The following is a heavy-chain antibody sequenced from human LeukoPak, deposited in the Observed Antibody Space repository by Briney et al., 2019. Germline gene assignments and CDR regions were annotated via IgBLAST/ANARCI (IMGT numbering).Heavy chain of an antibody. CDR2: IKQDGSEK. J-gene: IGHJ4*02. Sequence: GGSLRLSCAASGFTFSSYWMSWVRQAPGKGLEWVANIKQDGSEKYYVDSVKGRFTISRDNAKNSLYLQMNSLRAEDTAVYYCAKASSLGYCSSTSCSAPYLDYWGQGTLVTVSS. V-gene: IGHV3-7*01. D-gene: IGHD2-2*01. CDR3: AKASSLGYCSSTSCSAPYLDY. CDR1: GFTFSSYW.